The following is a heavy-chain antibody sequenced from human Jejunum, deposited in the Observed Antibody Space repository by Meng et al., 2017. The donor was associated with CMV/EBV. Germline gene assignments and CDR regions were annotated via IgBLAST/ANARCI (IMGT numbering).Heavy chain of an antibody. CDR1: GFTVSSNY. Sequence: CAVSGFTVSSNYMSWVRQAPGKGLEWVSVIYAGGSAYYADSVKDRFTISRDNSKNTLYLQMNSLRAEDTAVYYCARGTIAAELFDYWGQGPLVTVSS. D-gene: IGHD6-6*01. V-gene: IGHV3-53*01. CDR2: IYAGGSA. J-gene: IGHJ4*02. CDR3: ARGTIAAELFDY.